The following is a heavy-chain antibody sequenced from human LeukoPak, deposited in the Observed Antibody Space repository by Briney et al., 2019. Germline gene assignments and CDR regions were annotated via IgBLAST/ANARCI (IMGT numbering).Heavy chain of an antibody. J-gene: IGHJ6*03. D-gene: IGHD6-19*01. CDR2: ISSSGSTI. CDR3: ARVFSPVAGYYYYYMDV. V-gene: IGHV3-48*03. CDR1: GFTFSSYE. Sequence: PGGSLRLSCAASGFTFSSYEMNWVRQAPGKGLEWVSYISSSGSTIYYADSVKGRFTISRDNAKNSLYLQMNSLRAEDTAVYYCARVFSPVAGYYYYYMDVWGKGTTVTVSS.